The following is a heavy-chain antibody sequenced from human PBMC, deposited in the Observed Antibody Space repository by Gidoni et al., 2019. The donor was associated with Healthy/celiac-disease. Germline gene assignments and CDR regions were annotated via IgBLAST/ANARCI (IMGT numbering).Heavy chain of an antibody. V-gene: IGHV1-2*04. CDR2: INPNSGGT. Sequence: QVQLVQSGAEVKKPGASVKVSCKASGYTFTDYYMHWVRQAPGQGLEWMGWINPNSGGTNYAQKFQGWVTMTRDTSISTAYMELSRLRSDDTAVYYCARGRTSGWYPPDFDYWGQGTLVTVSS. CDR1: GYTFTDYY. CDR3: ARGRTSGWYPPDFDY. J-gene: IGHJ4*02. D-gene: IGHD6-19*01.